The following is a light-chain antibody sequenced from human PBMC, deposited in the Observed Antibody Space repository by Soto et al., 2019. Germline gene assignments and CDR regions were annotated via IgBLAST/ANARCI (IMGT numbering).Light chain of an antibody. CDR1: QSVSSSY. CDR2: GAS. Sequence: EIVLTQSPGTLSLSPGERATLSCRASQSVSSSYLAWYQQKPGQPPRLLIYGASSRATVIPDRFSGSGSGTDFPLTITRLEPEDLAVYYCQHYRTSFGGGTKVEIK. CDR3: QHYRTS. V-gene: IGKV3-20*01. J-gene: IGKJ4*01.